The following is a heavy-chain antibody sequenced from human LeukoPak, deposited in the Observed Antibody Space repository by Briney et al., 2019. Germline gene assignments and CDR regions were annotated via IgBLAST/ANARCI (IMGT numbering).Heavy chain of an antibody. CDR1: GFTFSSYS. D-gene: IGHD1-26*01. V-gene: IGHV3-48*01. CDR3: ARDKVLVGATPNWFDP. CDR2: ISSSSSTI. Sequence: GGSLRLSCAASGFTFSSYSMNWVRQAPGKGLEWVSYISSSSSTIYYADSVKGRFTISRDNAKNSLYLQMNSLRAEDTAVYYCARDKVLVGATPNWFDPWGQGTLVTVSS. J-gene: IGHJ5*02.